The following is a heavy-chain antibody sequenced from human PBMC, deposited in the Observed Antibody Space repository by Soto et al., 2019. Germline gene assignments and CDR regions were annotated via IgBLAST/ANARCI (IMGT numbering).Heavy chain of an antibody. D-gene: IGHD2-2*01. CDR1: GYTFTGYY. J-gene: IGHJ6*02. Sequence: VASVKVSCKASGYTFTGYYMHWVRQAPGQGLEWMGWINPNSGGTNYAQKFQGWVTMTRDTSISTAYMELSRLRSDDTAVFYCARMIVVPVDRDYYYGMDVWGQGTTVTVSS. V-gene: IGHV1-2*04. CDR3: ARMIVVPVDRDYYYGMDV. CDR2: INPNSGGT.